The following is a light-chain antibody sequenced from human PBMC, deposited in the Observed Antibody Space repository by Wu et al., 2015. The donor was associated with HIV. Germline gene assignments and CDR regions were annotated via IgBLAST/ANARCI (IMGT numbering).Light chain of an antibody. V-gene: IGKV1-9*01. Sequence: DIQMTQSPSSLSASVGDRVTITCRASQGISNFLAWYQQKPGKPPKLLIYAASTLQSGVSSRFSGSGSGTKFTLTINSLQPDDFATYYCQRLYDYPLWTFGQGTKLELK. J-gene: IGKJ2*02. CDR2: AAS. CDR1: QGISNF. CDR3: QRLYDYPLWT.